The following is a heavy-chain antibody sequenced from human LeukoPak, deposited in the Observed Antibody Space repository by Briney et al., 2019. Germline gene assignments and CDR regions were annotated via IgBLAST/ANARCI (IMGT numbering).Heavy chain of an antibody. CDR3: AKLLYVDTAMPENYLDY. Sequence: GGSLSLSCAASGFNFSSYVLNLVREAPGKGLEWVSAISCSGGSTYYADSVKCRFHISRDNSKHTLSLHKNCLRAEDEAVYSCAKLLYVDTAMPENYLDYRGQGTLVTVSS. D-gene: IGHD5-18*01. V-gene: IGHV3-23*01. CDR1: GFNFSSYV. CDR2: ISCSGGST. J-gene: IGHJ4*02.